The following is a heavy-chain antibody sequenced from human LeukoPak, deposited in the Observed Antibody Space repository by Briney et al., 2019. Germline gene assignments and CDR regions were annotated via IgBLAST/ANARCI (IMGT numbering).Heavy chain of an antibody. J-gene: IGHJ4*02. V-gene: IGHV3-23*01. D-gene: IGHD6-19*01. CDR1: GFTFSSYS. CDR2: INDSGGRT. CDR3: ATGYRRDWYQGD. Sequence: GGSLRLSCAASGFTFSSYSMNWVRQAPGKGLEWVSVINDSGGRTFYADSVKGRFTISRDNSKNTLYLQMNSLRADDTAVYYCATGYRRDWYQGDWGQGTLVTVSS.